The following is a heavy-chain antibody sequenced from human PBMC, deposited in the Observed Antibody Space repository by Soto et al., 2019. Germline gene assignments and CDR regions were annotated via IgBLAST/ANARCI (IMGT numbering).Heavy chain of an antibody. Sequence: NPSETLSLTCTVSGGSVSSSSYYWGWIRQPPGKGLEWIGSIYYSGSTYYNPSLKSRVTISVDTSKNQFSLKLSSVTAADTAVYYCARRRETYGSGRPFDYWGQGTLVTVSS. J-gene: IGHJ4*02. D-gene: IGHD3-10*01. CDR2: IYYSGST. V-gene: IGHV4-39*01. CDR1: GGSVSSSSYY. CDR3: ARRRETYGSGRPFDY.